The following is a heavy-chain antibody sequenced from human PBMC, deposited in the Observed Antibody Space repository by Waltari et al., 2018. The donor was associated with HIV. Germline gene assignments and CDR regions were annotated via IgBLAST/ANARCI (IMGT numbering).Heavy chain of an antibody. CDR1: GFTFSNAW. Sequence: EVQLVESGGGLVKPGGSLRLSCAASGFTFSNAWMSWVSQAPGKGLECVGRIKSKTDGGTTDYAAPVKGRFTISRDDSKNTLYLQMNSLKTEDTAVYYCTTSEWELPPDAFDIWGQGTMVTVSS. V-gene: IGHV3-15*01. J-gene: IGHJ3*02. CDR2: IKSKTDGGTT. D-gene: IGHD1-26*01. CDR3: TTSEWELPPDAFDI.